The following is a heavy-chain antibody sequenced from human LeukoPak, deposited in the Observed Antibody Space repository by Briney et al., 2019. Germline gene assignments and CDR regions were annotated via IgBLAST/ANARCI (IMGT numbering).Heavy chain of an antibody. CDR2: INPNSGGT. CDR1: GYTFTGYY. CDR3: ARGRKLLANSRYGMDV. Sequence: ASVKVSCKASGYTFTGYYMHWVRQAPGQGLEWMGWINPNSGGTSYAQKFQGWVTMTRDTSISTAYMELSRLRSDDTAVYYCARGRKLLANSRYGMDVWGKGTTVTVSS. D-gene: IGHD2-15*01. V-gene: IGHV1-2*04. J-gene: IGHJ6*04.